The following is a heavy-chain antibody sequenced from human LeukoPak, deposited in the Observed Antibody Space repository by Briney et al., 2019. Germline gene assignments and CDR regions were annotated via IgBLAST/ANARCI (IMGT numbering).Heavy chain of an antibody. V-gene: IGHV1-8*01. CDR3: ARAGGDYGDYYHYYYYMDV. CDR1: GYTFTSYG. CDR2: MNPNSGST. D-gene: IGHD4-17*01. Sequence: ASVKVSCKASGYTFTSYGINWVRQATGQGFEWMGWMNPNSGSTGYSQNFQGRVTMTRNTSINTAYMELSSLTSEDTAVYYCARAGGDYGDYYHYYYYMDVWGSGTTVTVSS. J-gene: IGHJ6*03.